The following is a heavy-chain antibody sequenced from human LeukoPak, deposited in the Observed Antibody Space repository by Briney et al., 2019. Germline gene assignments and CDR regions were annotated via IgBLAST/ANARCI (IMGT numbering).Heavy chain of an antibody. Sequence: PSETLSLTCTVSGGSISSSSYYWGWIRQPPGTGLEWIGSIYYSGSTYYNPSLKSRVTISVDTSKNQFSLKLSSVTAADTAVYYCARIVVGATRSEFDYWGQGTLVTVSS. V-gene: IGHV4-39*07. CDR3: ARIVVGATRSEFDY. CDR2: IYYSGST. D-gene: IGHD1-26*01. J-gene: IGHJ4*02. CDR1: GGSISSSSYY.